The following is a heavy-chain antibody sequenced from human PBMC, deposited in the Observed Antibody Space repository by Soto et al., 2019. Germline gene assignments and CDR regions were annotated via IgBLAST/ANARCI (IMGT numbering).Heavy chain of an antibody. Sequence: GGSLRLSCSASGFTFSSYAMHWVRQAPGKGLEYVSAISSNGGSTYYADSVKGRFTISRDNSKNTLYLQMSSLRAEDTAVYYCVKDKAMVRGVNIYYGMDVWGQGTTVTVSS. D-gene: IGHD3-10*01. CDR1: GFTFSSYA. J-gene: IGHJ6*02. CDR2: ISSNGGST. CDR3: VKDKAMVRGVNIYYGMDV. V-gene: IGHV3-64D*08.